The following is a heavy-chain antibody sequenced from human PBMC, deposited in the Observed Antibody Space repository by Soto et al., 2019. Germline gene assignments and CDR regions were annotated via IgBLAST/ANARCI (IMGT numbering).Heavy chain of an antibody. Sequence: PEKLSLTYTVSGDSIRDFYWSWIRQPAGKGLEFIGRLYSSGSTDYNPSLKSRVTMSVDRSNNQFSLKLTSVTAADTAVYYCVRDVICGCCYSDYVMDFRGPGSTVIVSS. CDR3: VRDVICGCCYSDYVMDF. V-gene: IGHV4-4*07. D-gene: IGHD2-15*01. CDR1: GDSIRDFY. CDR2: LYSSGST. J-gene: IGHJ6*01.